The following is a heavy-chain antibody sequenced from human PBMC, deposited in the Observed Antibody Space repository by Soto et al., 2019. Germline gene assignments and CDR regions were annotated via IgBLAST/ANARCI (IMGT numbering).Heavy chain of an antibody. Sequence: ASVKVSCKASGDTFTSYYMYWVRQAPGQRLEWMGWINPASGKTKYSQKFQGRVTITRDTSASTAYMELSSLTSEDTALYYCARDLWLGESFRYYFDYWAQGTLVTVSS. CDR3: ARDLWLGESFRYYFDY. CDR1: GDTFTSYY. J-gene: IGHJ4*01. CDR2: INPASGKT. D-gene: IGHD3-10*01. V-gene: IGHV1-3*01.